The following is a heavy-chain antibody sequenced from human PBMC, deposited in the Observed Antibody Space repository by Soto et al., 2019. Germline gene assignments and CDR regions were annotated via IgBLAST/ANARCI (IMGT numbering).Heavy chain of an antibody. CDR3: ARDGESYGYSSGWYYFDY. Sequence: SVKVSGKASGGTFSSYAISWVRQSPGQGLEWMRGIIPIFGTANYAQKFQGRVTITADKSTSTAYMELSSLRSEDTAVYYCARDGESYGYSSGWYYFDYWGHGTLVTVSS. V-gene: IGHV1-69*06. CDR2: IIPIFGTA. J-gene: IGHJ4*01. CDR1: GGTFSSYA. D-gene: IGHD6-19*01.